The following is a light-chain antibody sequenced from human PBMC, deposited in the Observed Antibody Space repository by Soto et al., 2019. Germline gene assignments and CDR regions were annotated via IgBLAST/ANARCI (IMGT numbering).Light chain of an antibody. V-gene: IGLV2-11*01. CDR3: CSYAGSYVV. CDR1: NSDVGGYNY. CDR2: DVS. J-gene: IGLJ2*01. Sequence: QSALTQPRSVSGSPGQSVTISCTGTNSDVGGYNYVSWYQQHPGKAPKLMIYDVSKRPSGVPDRFSGSKSGNTASLTISGLQAEDEAYYYCCSYAGSYVVFGGGTKLTVL.